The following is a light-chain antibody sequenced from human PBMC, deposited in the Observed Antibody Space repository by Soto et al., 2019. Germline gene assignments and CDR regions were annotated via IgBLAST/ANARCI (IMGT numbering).Light chain of an antibody. CDR1: SSDVGDYNY. V-gene: IGLV2-14*01. Sequence: QSALTQPASVSGSPEQSITISCTGTSSDVGDYNYVSWYQQHPGKAPKLMIYEVSHRLSGVSNRFSGSKSGYTASLTISGLQDEDEADYYCSSYISNSIVVFGGGTKLTVL. CDR2: EVS. J-gene: IGLJ2*01. CDR3: SSYISNSIVV.